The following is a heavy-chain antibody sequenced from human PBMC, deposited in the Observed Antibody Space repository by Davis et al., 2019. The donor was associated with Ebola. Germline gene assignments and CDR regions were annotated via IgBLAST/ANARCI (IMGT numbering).Heavy chain of an antibody. CDR3: AREKYYYDSSGYYWADAFDI. D-gene: IGHD3-22*01. J-gene: IGHJ3*02. V-gene: IGHV4-34*01. CDR1: GGSFSGYY. CDR2: INHSGST. Sequence: MPSETLSLTCAVYGGSFSGYYWSWIRQPPGKGLEWIGEINHSGSTNYNPSLKSRVTISVDTSKNQFSLKLSSVTAADTAVYYCAREKYYYDSSGYYWADAFDIWGQGTMVTVSS.